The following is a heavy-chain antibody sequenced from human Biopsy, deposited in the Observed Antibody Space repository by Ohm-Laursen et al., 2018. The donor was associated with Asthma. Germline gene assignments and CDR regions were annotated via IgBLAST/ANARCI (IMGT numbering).Heavy chain of an antibody. CDR1: GDSFSNYA. CDR3: ARIKIRIGAGTDRYFDL. V-gene: IGHV1-2*06. Sequence: GSSVKVSCKASGDSFSNYAISWVRQAPGQGLEWMGRIGPNSSGTNYAQKFLGRVTMTRDTSVNTAFMVLSRLRSDDTAVYYCARIKIRIGAGTDRYFDLWGRGTLVTVSS. D-gene: IGHD3-16*01. CDR2: IGPNSSGT. J-gene: IGHJ2*01.